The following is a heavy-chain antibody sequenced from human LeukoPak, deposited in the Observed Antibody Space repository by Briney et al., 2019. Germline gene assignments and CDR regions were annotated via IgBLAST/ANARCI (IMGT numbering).Heavy chain of an antibody. J-gene: IGHJ4*02. CDR2: IYYSGST. CDR3: ARETGYSSSSVFDY. D-gene: IGHD6-6*01. V-gene: IGHV4-59*01. Sequence: PSETLSLTCTVSGGSISSYYWGWIRQPPGKGLEWIGYIYYSGSTNYNPSLKSRVTISVDTSKNQFSLKLSSVTAADTAVYYCARETGYSSSSVFDYWGQGTLVTVSS. CDR1: GGSISSYY.